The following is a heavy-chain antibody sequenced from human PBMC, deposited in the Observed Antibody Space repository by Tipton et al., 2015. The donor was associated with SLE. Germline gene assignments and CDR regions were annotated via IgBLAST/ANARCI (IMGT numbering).Heavy chain of an antibody. CDR2: IYHSGST. CDR3: ARGGRAPLRSSWSNAFGI. J-gene: IGHJ3*02. Sequence: LRLSCAASGFTFSRYSMNWVRQAPGKGLEWIGYIYHSGSTYYNPSLKSRVTISVDRSKNQFSLKLSSVTAADTAVYYCARGGRAPLRSSWSNAFGIWGQGPLVTVSS. CDR1: GFTFSRYS. D-gene: IGHD6-13*01. V-gene: IGHV4-34*01.